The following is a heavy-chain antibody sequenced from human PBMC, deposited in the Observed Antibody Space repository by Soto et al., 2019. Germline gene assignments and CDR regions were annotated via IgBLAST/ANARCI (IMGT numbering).Heavy chain of an antibody. J-gene: IGHJ4*02. V-gene: IGHV3-23*01. CDR1: GFTFSSKS. Sequence: EVQLLESGGGLVQAGGFLRLSCAASGFTFSSKSMSWVRQPPGKGLEWVSGISGSGGSTYYADSVKGRFTISRDNSMNTLLLQMNSLRAEDTAVYYCARDESSSMYYFAYWGQGTLVTVSS. CDR2: ISGSGGST. CDR3: ARDESSSMYYFAY. D-gene: IGHD6-13*01.